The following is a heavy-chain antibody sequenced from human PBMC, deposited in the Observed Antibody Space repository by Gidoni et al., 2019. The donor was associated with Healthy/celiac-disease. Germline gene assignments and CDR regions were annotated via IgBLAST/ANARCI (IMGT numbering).Heavy chain of an antibody. J-gene: IGHJ6*02. D-gene: IGHD1-7*01. V-gene: IGHV3-23*01. Sequence: EVQLLESGGGLVQPGGSLRLSCAASGFTFSSYAIGWVRQAPGKGLEWVSTIRGSGGSTYYADSVKGRFTISRDNSKTTLYLQMNSLRAEDTAVYYCAKDQFAKLRVSYYYGMDVWGQGTTVTVSS. CDR1: GFTFSSYA. CDR3: AKDQFAKLRVSYYYGMDV. CDR2: IRGSGGST.